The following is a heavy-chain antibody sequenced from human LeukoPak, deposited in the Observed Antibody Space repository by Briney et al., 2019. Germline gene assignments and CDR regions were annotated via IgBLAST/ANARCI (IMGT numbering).Heavy chain of an antibody. CDR1: GFTFSSYA. Sequence: GGSLRLSCAASGFTFSSYAMSWVRQAPGKGLEWVSAISGSGGSTYYADSVKGRFTISRDNSKNTLYLQMNSLRDEDKAVYYCAKDPFGVVITGFDYWGQGTLVTVSS. D-gene: IGHD3-3*01. CDR2: ISGSGGST. CDR3: AKDPFGVVITGFDY. J-gene: IGHJ4*02. V-gene: IGHV3-23*01.